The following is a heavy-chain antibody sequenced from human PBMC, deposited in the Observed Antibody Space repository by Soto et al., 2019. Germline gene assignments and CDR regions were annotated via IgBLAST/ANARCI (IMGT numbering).Heavy chain of an antibody. D-gene: IGHD3-3*01. CDR3: ARDGPPTTTGVGPSYTMDV. CDR2: INPSGGRL. CDR1: GYTFTTYQ. J-gene: IGHJ6*02. Sequence: QMQLVQSGAEVKKPGASVKVSCKESGYTFTTYQMHWVRQAPGQGLEWMGIINPSGGRLTYAPRFQGRVMMTRDTSTNTVYMELRSLRSEDTAVYYCARDGPPTTTGVGPSYTMDVWGQGTTVTVS. V-gene: IGHV1-46*01.